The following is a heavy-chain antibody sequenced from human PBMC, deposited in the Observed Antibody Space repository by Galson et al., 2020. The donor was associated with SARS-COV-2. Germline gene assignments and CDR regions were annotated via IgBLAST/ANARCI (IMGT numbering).Heavy chain of an antibody. CDR1: GFRFSAYT. J-gene: IGHJ4*02. CDR2: ISGSDKFI. CDR3: ARESSGWSYFDY. Sequence: AGGSLRLSCTASGFRFSAYTMTWVRQAPGKGLEWVSSISGSDKFIYYGDSVRGRFTISRDNAKNSLYLQVNSLRDEDTAVYFCARESSGWSYFDYWGPGTLVTVSS. V-gene: IGHV3-21*01. D-gene: IGHD6-19*01.